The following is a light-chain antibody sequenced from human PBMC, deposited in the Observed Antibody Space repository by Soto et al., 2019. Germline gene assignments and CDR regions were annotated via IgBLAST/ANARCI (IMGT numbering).Light chain of an antibody. CDR3: QQYSVSPT. CDR2: ATR. CDR1: QSVSRW. Sequence: DIQLTQSPSTLSASVGDRVTITCRASQSVSRWLAWYQQKPGKPPKLLIYATRDLENGVPERFGGSGSGTEFTLAINSLQPDDLATYYCQQYSVSPTFGQGTRPELK. V-gene: IGKV1-5*03. J-gene: IGKJ2*01.